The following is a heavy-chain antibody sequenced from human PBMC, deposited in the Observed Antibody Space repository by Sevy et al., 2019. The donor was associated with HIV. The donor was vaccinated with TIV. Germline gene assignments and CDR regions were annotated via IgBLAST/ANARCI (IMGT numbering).Heavy chain of an antibody. CDR3: ARGSSGWYYAFVY. CDR2: INHSGST. Sequence: SETLSLTCAVYGGSFSGYYWSWIRQPPGKGLEWIEEINHSGSTNYNPSLKSRVTISVDTSKNQFSLKLSSVTAADTAVYYCARGSSGWYYAFVYWGQGTLVTVSS. J-gene: IGHJ4*02. D-gene: IGHD6-19*01. CDR1: GGSFSGYY. V-gene: IGHV4-34*01.